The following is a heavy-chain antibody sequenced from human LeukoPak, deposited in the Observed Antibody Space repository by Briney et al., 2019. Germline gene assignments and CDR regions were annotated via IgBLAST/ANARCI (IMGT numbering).Heavy chain of an antibody. V-gene: IGHV4-59*01. J-gene: IGHJ5*02. CDR1: GGSISSYY. CDR2: IYYSGST. Sequence: PSETLSLTCTVSGGSISSYYWSWIRQPPGKGLEWIGYIYYSGSTNYNPSLKSRVTISVDTSKNQFSLKLSSVTAADTAVYYCARAAPIYSNYGWFDPWGQGTLVTVSS. D-gene: IGHD4-11*01. CDR3: ARAAPIYSNYGWFDP.